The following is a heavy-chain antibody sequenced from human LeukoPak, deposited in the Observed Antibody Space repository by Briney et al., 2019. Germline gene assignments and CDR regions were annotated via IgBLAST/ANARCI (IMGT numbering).Heavy chain of an antibody. Sequence: SETLSLTCTVSGGSISSSSYYWGWIRQPPGKGLEWIGSIYYSGSTYYNPSLKSRVTISVDTSKNQFSLKLSSVTAADTAVYYCARDLHYDYVWGSPPNWGQGTLVTVSS. D-gene: IGHD3-16*01. J-gene: IGHJ4*02. CDR2: IYYSGST. V-gene: IGHV4-39*07. CDR1: GGSISSSSYY. CDR3: ARDLHYDYVWGSPPN.